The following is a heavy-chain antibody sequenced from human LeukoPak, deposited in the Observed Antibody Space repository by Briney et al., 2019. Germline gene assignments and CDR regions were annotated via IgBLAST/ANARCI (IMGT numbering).Heavy chain of an antibody. CDR2: IYYSGST. CDR1: VGSISSYY. J-gene: IGHJ5*02. CDR3: AREVSELLWFGELSA. Sequence: SETLSLTCTLSVGSISSYYWSWIRQPPGKGREWIGYIYYSGSTNYNPSLKSRVTISVDTSKNQFSLKLSSVTAADTAVYYCAREVSELLWFGELSAWGQGTLVTVSS. D-gene: IGHD3-10*01. V-gene: IGHV4-59*01.